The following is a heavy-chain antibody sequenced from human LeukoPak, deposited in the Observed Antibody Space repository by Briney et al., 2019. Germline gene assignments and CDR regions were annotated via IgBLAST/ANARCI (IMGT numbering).Heavy chain of an antibody. D-gene: IGHD1-26*01. CDR1: GGSISSGDYY. Sequence: SETLSLTCTVPGGSISSGDYYWSWIRQPPGTGLEWIGYIYYSGSTYYNPSLKSRVTISVDTSKNQFSLKLSSVTAADTAVYYCARETLGASDNWFDPWGQGTLVTVSS. V-gene: IGHV4-30-4*01. J-gene: IGHJ5*02. CDR3: ARETLGASDNWFDP. CDR2: IYYSGST.